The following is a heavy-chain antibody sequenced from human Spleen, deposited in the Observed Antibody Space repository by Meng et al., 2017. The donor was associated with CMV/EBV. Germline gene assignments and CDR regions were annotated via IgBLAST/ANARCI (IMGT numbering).Heavy chain of an antibody. D-gene: IGHD1-26*01. CDR2: ISSSGTYI. CDR3: ARDSSAVHNWLDS. J-gene: IGHJ5*01. CDR1: GFTFSYYS. Sequence: ETLSLTCAASGFTFSYYSMNWVRQAPGKGLEWVSSISSSGTYIYNADSVKGRFTISRDNAKSSLYLEMNSLRVEDTAVYYCARDSSAVHNWLDSWGQGTLVTVSS. V-gene: IGHV3-21*01.